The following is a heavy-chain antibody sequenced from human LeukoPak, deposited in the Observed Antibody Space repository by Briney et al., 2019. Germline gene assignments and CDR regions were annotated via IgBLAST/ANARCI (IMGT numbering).Heavy chain of an antibody. CDR2: IRDDGSNK. D-gene: IGHD5-12*01. J-gene: IGHJ4*02. CDR3: AKERGASRFDY. V-gene: IGHV3-30*02. Sequence: WIRQPPGKGLEGVAFIRDDGSNKYYADSGKGRFTISRDNYKNTLYRQMNSLRAEDTSVCYCAKERGASRFDYWGQGTLVTVSS.